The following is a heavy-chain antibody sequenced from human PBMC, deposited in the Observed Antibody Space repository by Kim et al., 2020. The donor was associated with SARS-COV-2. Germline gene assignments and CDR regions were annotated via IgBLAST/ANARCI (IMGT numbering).Heavy chain of an antibody. J-gene: IGHJ2*01. D-gene: IGHD1-1*01. CDR3: ARDKEMATTYYWYFDL. Sequence: SVKGRFTISRDNAKNSLYLQMNSLRAEDTAVYYCARDKEMATTYYWYFDLWGRGTLVTVSS. V-gene: IGHV3-21*01.